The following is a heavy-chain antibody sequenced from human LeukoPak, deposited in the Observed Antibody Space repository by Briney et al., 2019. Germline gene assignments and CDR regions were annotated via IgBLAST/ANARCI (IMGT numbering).Heavy chain of an antibody. Sequence: SETLFLTCAVYGGSFSGYYWSWIRQPPGKGLEWIGEINHSGSTNYNPSLKSRVTISVDTSKNQFSLKLSSVTAADTAVYYCARDLYSYNLDAEYWGQGTLVTVSS. CDR2: INHSGST. CDR3: ARDLYSYNLDAEY. D-gene: IGHD5-18*01. CDR1: GGSFSGYY. V-gene: IGHV4-34*01. J-gene: IGHJ4*02.